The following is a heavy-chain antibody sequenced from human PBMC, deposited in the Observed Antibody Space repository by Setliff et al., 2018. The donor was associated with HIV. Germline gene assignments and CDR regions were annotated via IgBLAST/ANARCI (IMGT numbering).Heavy chain of an antibody. J-gene: IGHJ4*02. CDR2: IIPVFGKV. CDR1: GGTFSSFG. D-gene: IGHD5-12*01. CDR3: ETEGGTTWLRGY. Sequence: GASVKVSCKASGGTFSSFGINWIRQAPGQGLEWMGGIIPVFGKVEYAQRFQGRVKITADESTSTAYMEMSSLRSEDMAVYYCETEGGTTWLRGYWGQGTLVTVSS. V-gene: IGHV1-69*13.